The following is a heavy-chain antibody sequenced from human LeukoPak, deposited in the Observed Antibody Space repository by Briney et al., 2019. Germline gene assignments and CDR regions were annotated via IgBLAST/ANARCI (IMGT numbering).Heavy chain of an antibody. CDR1: GGSISSISYY. J-gene: IGHJ4*02. V-gene: IGHV4-39*01. CDR3: ARRRYYYGSGSYYRASLYYFDY. CDR2: IYFTGTT. D-gene: IGHD3-10*01. Sequence: PSETLSLTCTVPGGSISSISYYWGWIRQPPGKGLEWIGSIYFTGTTYYNPSLKSRVIIFADTSKNQFSLKLSSVTAADTAVYYCARRRYYYGSGSYYRASLYYFDYWGQGTLVTVSS.